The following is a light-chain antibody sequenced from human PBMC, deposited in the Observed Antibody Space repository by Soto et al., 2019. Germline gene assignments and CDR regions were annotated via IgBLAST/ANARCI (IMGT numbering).Light chain of an antibody. V-gene: IGKV1-39*01. CDR3: QQSYSTPA. J-gene: IGKJ4*01. CDR1: QSISSY. CDR2: AAS. Sequence: DIQMTQSPSSLSASVGDRVTITCRASQSISSYLNWYQQKPGKAPKLLIYAASSLQSGVPSRFSGSGSRTDFTLTISSLQHEDFATYYCQQSYSTPAFGGRTKVEIK.